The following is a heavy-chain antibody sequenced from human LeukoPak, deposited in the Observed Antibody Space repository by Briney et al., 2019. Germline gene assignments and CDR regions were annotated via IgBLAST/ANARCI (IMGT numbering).Heavy chain of an antibody. D-gene: IGHD1-26*01. Sequence: SQTLSLTCAISGDSVSGNRATWNWLRQSPSRGLEWLGRIYYRSKWYADYAVSVKGRITINPDTSKNQFSLLLNSVTPEDTAVYYCARRSSGSPPYYFDYWGQGTLVTVSS. J-gene: IGHJ4*02. CDR3: ARRSSGSPPYYFDY. CDR1: GDSVSGNRAT. CDR2: IYYRSKWYA. V-gene: IGHV6-1*01.